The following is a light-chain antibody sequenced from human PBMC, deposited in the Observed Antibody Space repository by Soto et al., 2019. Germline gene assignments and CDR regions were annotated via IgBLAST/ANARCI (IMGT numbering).Light chain of an antibody. CDR2: GAS. CDR1: QSFVNMY. J-gene: IGKJ5*01. V-gene: IGKV3-20*01. CDR3: QQYNNWPPIT. Sequence: IVLTQSPGTLSLSPGERATLSCRASQSFVNMYLAWYQQKPGQAPRLLMYGASRRPTGIPDRFSGSGSGTEFTLIISSLQSEDSAVYYCQQYNNWPPITFGQGTRLEIK.